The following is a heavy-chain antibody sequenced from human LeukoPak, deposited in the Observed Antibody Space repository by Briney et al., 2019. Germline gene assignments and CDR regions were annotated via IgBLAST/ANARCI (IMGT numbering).Heavy chain of an antibody. CDR2: IDPSGGST. V-gene: IGHV1-46*01. D-gene: IGHD1-7*01. J-gene: IGHJ4*02. CDR3: ATVGLELNFDY. Sequence: ASVKVSCKASGYTFTSYYMHWVRQAPGQGLEWMGIIDPSGGSTRYPQKFQGRVTMTGDTSTSTVYMELSSLRFEDTAVYYCATVGLELNFDYWGQGTLVTVSS. CDR1: GYTFTSYY.